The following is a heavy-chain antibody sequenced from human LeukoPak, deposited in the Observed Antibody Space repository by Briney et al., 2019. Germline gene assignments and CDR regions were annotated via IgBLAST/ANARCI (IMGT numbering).Heavy chain of an antibody. CDR3: ANMEGDGYNPSFFDY. CDR2: FYYSGNT. D-gene: IGHD5-24*01. CDR1: GAPISSSGFF. Sequence: SETLSLTCTVSGAPISSSGFFWGWIRQPPGKGLEWLGSFYYSGNTYHNPSLKSRVTISVDTSKNQFSLKLSSVTAADTAVYYCANMEGDGYNPSFFDYWGQGTLVTVSS. V-gene: IGHV4-39*07. J-gene: IGHJ4*02.